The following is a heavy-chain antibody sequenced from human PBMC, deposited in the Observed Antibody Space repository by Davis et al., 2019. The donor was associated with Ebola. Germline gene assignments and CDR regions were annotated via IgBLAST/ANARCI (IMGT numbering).Heavy chain of an antibody. V-gene: IGHV3-21*01. J-gene: IGHJ4*02. CDR3: ARRSGTSYDY. CDR1: GFTFSTYT. Sequence: GESLKISCAASGFTFSTYTLNWVRQAPGKGLEWVSSISGSSSSRYYADSVEGRFTISRDNAKNSVYLQMSSVTVEDTAVYYCARRSGTSYDYWGQGILVTVSS. D-gene: IGHD1-26*01. CDR2: ISGSSSSR.